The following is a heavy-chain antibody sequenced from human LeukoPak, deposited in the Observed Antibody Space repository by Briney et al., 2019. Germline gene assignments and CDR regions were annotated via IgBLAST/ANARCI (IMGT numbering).Heavy chain of an antibody. Sequence: GGSLRLSCAASGLTFRSYEMNWVRQAPGKGLEWVSYTSSGGSTIYYADSVKGRFTVSRDNAENSLYLQMNSLRAEDTAVYYCASETEIGNYDAFDIWGQGTMVTVSS. V-gene: IGHV3-48*03. CDR3: ASETEIGNYDAFDI. CDR2: TSSGGSTI. CDR1: GLTFRSYE. J-gene: IGHJ3*02. D-gene: IGHD1-7*01.